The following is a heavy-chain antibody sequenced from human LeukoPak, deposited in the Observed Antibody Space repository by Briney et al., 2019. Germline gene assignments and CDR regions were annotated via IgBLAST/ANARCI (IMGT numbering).Heavy chain of an antibody. CDR2: INSDGSSA. D-gene: IGHD3-10*01. CDR3: ARAVYYSNYLGY. J-gene: IGHJ4*01. Sequence: GGSLRLSCAASGFTYSSYWMHWVRQAPGKGLVWVSRINSDGSSANYADSVKGRFTISRDNAKNTLYLQMNSLRAEDTAMYYCARAVYYSNYLGYWGQGTLVTVSS. CDR1: GFTYSSYW. V-gene: IGHV3-74*01.